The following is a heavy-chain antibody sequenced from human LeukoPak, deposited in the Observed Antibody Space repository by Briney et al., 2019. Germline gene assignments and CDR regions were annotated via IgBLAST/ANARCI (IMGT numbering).Heavy chain of an antibody. CDR3: ARFALSSSLDY. J-gene: IGHJ4*02. CDR2: IYPGYSDT. CDR1: GYSFTNYW. Sequence: KPGESLKISCKGSGYSFTNYWIGWVRQMPGKGLEWMGIIYPGYSDTRYSPSFQGQVTFSVDTSTSTVYLQWSSLKASDTAIYYCARFALSSSLDYWGQGTLVTVSP. V-gene: IGHV5-51*03. D-gene: IGHD6-13*01.